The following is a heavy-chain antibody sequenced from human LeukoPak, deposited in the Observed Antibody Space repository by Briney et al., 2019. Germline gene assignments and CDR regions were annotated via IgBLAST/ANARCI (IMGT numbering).Heavy chain of an antibody. Sequence: SETLSLTCTVSGGSISGYFWSWIRQPAGKGLEWIGRIYSSGSNNYNPSLKSRVTMSLDTSKKHLSLNLSSVTAADTAVCYCAREPTSGREPTSGRPLDYWGQGTLVTVSS. CDR1: GGSISGYF. CDR3: AREPTSGREPTSGRPLDY. J-gene: IGHJ4*02. CDR2: IYSSGSN. D-gene: IGHD5-12*01. V-gene: IGHV4-4*07.